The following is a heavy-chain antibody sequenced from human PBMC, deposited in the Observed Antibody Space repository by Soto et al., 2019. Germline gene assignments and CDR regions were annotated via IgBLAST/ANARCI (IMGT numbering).Heavy chain of an antibody. D-gene: IGHD2-21*02. J-gene: IGHJ1*01. Sequence: QVQLVESGGGVVQPGRSLRLSCAASGFTFSSYGMHWVRQAPGKGPEWVAVISYDGSNEYYAGSVKGRFTISRDNSKNTLYLHMNSLRTEDTAVYYCVKDRVAHCAGAWYPLHWGQGTLISVSS. CDR2: ISYDGSNE. CDR3: VKDRVAHCAGAWYPLH. V-gene: IGHV3-30*18. CDR1: GFTFSSYG.